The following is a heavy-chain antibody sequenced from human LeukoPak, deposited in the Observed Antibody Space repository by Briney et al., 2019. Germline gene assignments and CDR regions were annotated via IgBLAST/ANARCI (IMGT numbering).Heavy chain of an antibody. V-gene: IGHV4-30-2*01. CDR3: ARGYGRLFSYNWFDP. Sequence: SETLSLTCAVSGGSISSGGYSWSWIRQPPGKGLEWIGYIYHSGSTYYNPSLKSRVTISVDRSKNQFSLKLSSVTAADTAVYYCARGYGRLFSYNWFDPWGQGTLVTVSS. J-gene: IGHJ5*02. CDR2: IYHSGST. D-gene: IGHD3-22*01. CDR1: GGSISSGGYS.